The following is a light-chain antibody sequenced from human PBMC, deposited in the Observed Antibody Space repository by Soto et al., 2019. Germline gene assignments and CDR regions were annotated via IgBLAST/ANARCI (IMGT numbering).Light chain of an antibody. CDR2: LGS. V-gene: IGKV2-28*01. J-gene: IGKJ1*01. CDR1: QSLLHSNGYNY. Sequence: DILMTQSPRYLPVTPGEPASISCRSSQSLLHSNGYNYLDWYLQKPGQSPQLLIYLGSNRASGVPDRFSGSGSGTDFTLKISIVEAEDVGVYYCMQALQTPRTCGQGTKVDIK. CDR3: MQALQTPRT.